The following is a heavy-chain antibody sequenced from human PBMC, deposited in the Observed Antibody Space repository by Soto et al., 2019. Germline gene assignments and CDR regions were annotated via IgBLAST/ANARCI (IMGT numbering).Heavy chain of an antibody. J-gene: IGHJ3*01. CDR3: ARDRSVAAAGDAFDF. CDR2: ISAYNGNT. V-gene: IGHV1-18*01. Sequence: ASVKVSCKASGYTFTSYGISWVRRAPGQGLEWMGWISAYNGNTNYAQKLQGRVTMTTDTSTSTAYMELRSLRSDDTAVYYCARDRSVAAAGDAFDFWGQGTMVTVAS. D-gene: IGHD6-13*01. CDR1: GYTFTSYG.